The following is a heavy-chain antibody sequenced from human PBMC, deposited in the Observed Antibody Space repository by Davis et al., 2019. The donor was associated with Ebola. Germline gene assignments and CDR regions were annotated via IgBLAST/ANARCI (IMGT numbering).Heavy chain of an antibody. CDR2: ISGSGGST. V-gene: IGHV3-23*01. CDR3: ARREAASIDY. Sequence: PGGSLRLSCAASGFTFSSYAMSWVRQAPGKGLEWVSAISGSGGSTYYADSVKGRFTISRDNSKNTLYLQMNSLRAKDTAIYYCARREAASIDYWGQGTLVTVSS. D-gene: IGHD6-25*01. J-gene: IGHJ4*02. CDR1: GFTFSSYA.